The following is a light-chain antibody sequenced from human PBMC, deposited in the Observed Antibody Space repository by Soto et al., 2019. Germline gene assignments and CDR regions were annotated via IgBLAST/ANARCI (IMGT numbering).Light chain of an antibody. CDR1: HTVTSNY. J-gene: IGKJ1*01. Sequence: EIVLTQSPDTLSLSPGERATLSCRASHTVTSNYLAWYQQKPGQAPRLLIYGASSRATDIPDRFSGSGSGTDFTLTISRLATEDFAVYYCQQYGGSPRTFGQGTKVELK. CDR2: GAS. CDR3: QQYGGSPRT. V-gene: IGKV3-20*01.